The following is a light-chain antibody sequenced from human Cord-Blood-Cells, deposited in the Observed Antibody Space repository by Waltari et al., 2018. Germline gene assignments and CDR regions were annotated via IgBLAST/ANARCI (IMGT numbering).Light chain of an antibody. Sequence: DIVTTHSPLSLPVTPAEPPSLSCRASQILLHSNGYNYLDWYLQKPGQSPQLLFYLGSYRAYGVPDRFIGSGSGTDFTLKISRVVAEDVWVYYCMQALQTPRTFGQGTKVEIK. CDR1: QILLHSNGYNY. J-gene: IGKJ1*01. V-gene: IGKV2-28*01. CDR3: MQALQTPRT. CDR2: LGS.